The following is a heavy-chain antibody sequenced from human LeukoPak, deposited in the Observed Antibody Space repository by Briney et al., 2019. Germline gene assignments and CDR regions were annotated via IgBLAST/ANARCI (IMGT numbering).Heavy chain of an antibody. CDR1: GYTFTGYY. Sequence: GASVKVSCKASGYTFTGYYMHWVRQAPGQGLEWMGWINPNSGGTNYAQKFQGRVTMTRDTSISTAYMELSRLRSDDTAVYYCARDRERRIAVAGSVLGYWGQGTLVTVSS. CDR2: INPNSGGT. V-gene: IGHV1-2*02. D-gene: IGHD6-19*01. J-gene: IGHJ4*02. CDR3: ARDRERRIAVAGSVLGY.